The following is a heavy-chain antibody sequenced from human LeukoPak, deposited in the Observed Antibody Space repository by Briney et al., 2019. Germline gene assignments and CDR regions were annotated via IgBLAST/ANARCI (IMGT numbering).Heavy chain of an antibody. J-gene: IGHJ4*02. CDR1: GFTFSSYA. CDR2: ISGSGGST. CDR3: AKGFYDSSGYPEVGVDY. D-gene: IGHD3-22*01. V-gene: IGHV3-23*01. Sequence: GASLRLSCAASGFTFSSYAMSWVRQAPGKGLEWVSAISGSGGSTYYADSVKGRFTISRDNSKNTLYLQMNSLRAEDTAVYYCAKGFYDSSGYPEVGVDYWGQGPLVTVSS.